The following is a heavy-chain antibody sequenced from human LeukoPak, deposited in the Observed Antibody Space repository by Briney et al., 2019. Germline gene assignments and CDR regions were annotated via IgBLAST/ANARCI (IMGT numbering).Heavy chain of an antibody. Sequence: GEPLKISCKGSGYSFTTYWIGWVRQMPGKGLEWMGIIYPGDSDTRYSPSFQGQVTISADKSISTAYLQWSSLKASDIAMYYCARRGYCSSTSCYTIDYWGQGTLVTVSS. CDR1: GYSFTTYW. D-gene: IGHD2-2*02. CDR2: IYPGDSDT. CDR3: ARRGYCSSTSCYTIDY. V-gene: IGHV5-51*01. J-gene: IGHJ4*02.